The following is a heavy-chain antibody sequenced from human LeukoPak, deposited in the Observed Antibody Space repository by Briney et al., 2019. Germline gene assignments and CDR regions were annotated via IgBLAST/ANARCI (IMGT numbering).Heavy chain of an antibody. Sequence: ASLKVSCKASGYTFSSYDTNWECHATRQRLGWMVGMSTSIGNTGYAQKFQGRVTMTRNISIGTAYMELSRLRSEDTAVYYCARGPTVVPPSYYYYYGIDVWGQGTTVTVSS. CDR1: GYTFSSYD. D-gene: IGHD2-2*01. J-gene: IGHJ6*02. CDR2: MSTSIGNT. CDR3: ARGPTVVPPSYYYYYGIDV. V-gene: IGHV1-8*01.